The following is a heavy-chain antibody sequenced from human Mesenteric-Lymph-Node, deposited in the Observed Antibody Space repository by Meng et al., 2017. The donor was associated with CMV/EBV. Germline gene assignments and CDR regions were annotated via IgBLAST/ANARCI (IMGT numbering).Heavy chain of an antibody. CDR3: ARVKIAADGTCFEY. Sequence: GESLKISCAASGFTFSSYSMNWVRQAPGKGLEWVSYISGSSSAIYYADSVKGRFTVSRDSAKNSLYLQMNSLRAEDTAVYYCARVKIAADGTCFEYWGQGTLVTVSS. V-gene: IGHV3-48*04. CDR2: ISGSSSAI. CDR1: GFTFSSYS. J-gene: IGHJ4*02. D-gene: IGHD6-13*01.